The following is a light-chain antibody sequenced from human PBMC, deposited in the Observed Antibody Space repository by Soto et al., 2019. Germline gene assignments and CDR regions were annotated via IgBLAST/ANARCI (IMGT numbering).Light chain of an antibody. J-gene: IGLJ1*01. Sequence: QSVLTQPPSVSGAPGQRVTLSCTGSSSNIGAGYDVHWYQQLPGTAPKLLIYGNSNRPSGVPDRFSGSKSGTSASLAITGLEAEDEADYYCQSYDSRLSGYVVGTGPPLPVL. CDR3: QSYDSRLSGYV. V-gene: IGLV1-40*01. CDR2: GNS. CDR1: SSNIGAGYD.